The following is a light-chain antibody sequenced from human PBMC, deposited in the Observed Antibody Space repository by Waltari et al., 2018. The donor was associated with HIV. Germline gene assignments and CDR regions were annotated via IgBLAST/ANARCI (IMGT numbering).Light chain of an antibody. V-gene: IGKV1-39*01. CDR2: RAS. CDR3: QRSHSNPGG. J-gene: IGKJ2*03. CDR1: QLINNY. Sequence: DIQMTQSPSSLSASVGDRVTITCRASQLINNYLNWYQQKPGKAPNLLIYRASTLQSGVPSRVSGSGVGTDVTRTIGSLQPEEAATCYCQRSHSNPGGFGQGTNGAIK.